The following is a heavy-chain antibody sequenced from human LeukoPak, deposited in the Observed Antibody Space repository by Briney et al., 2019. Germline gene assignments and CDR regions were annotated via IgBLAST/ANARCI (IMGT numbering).Heavy chain of an antibody. D-gene: IGHD5-18*01. CDR2: IYHSGST. CDR1: GGSISSSNW. CDR3: ARDGRYSYGYWAEGY. J-gene: IGHJ4*02. V-gene: IGHV4-4*02. Sequence: SETLSLTCAVSGGSISSSNWWSWVRQPPGKGLEWIGEIYHSGSTNYNPSLKSRVTISVDKSKNQFSLKLSSVTAADTAVYYCARDGRYSYGYWAEGYWGQGTLVTVSS.